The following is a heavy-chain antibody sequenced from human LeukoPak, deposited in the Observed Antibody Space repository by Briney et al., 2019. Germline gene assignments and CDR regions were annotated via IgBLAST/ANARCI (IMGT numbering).Heavy chain of an antibody. CDR1: GFTFSGSA. CDR3: TTYTSPGLLDY. CDR2: IRSKTNSYAT. J-gene: IGHJ4*02. Sequence: GGSLRLSCEASGFTFSGSAMHWVRQASGKGLEWVGRIRSKTNSYATAYAASVKGRFTISRDDSKNTAYLQMNSLKTEDTAVYYCTTYTSPGLLDYWGQGTLVTVSS. V-gene: IGHV3-73*01. D-gene: IGHD2-21*02.